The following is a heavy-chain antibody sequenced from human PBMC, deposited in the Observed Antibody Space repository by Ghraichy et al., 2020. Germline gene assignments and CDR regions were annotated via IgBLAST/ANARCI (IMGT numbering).Heavy chain of an antibody. D-gene: IGHD2-15*01. CDR3: ARDCGGSCQGGRGLYGMDV. Sequence: SETLSLTCTVSGDSMNNYYWNWIRQSPGTALEWIGYIYYSGSTNYNPSLKSRIIVSIDRSKNQFSLRLSSVTAVDTAVYYCARDCGGSCQGGRGLYGMDVWGQGTTVTVSS. J-gene: IGHJ6*02. V-gene: IGHV4-59*01. CDR2: IYYSGST. CDR1: GDSMNNYY.